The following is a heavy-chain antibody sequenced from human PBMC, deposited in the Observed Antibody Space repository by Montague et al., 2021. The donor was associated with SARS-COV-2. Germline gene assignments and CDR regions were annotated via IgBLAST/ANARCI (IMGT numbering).Heavy chain of an antibody. J-gene: IGHJ6*03. CDR2: IHHGGST. V-gene: IGHV4-34*01. Sequence: SETLFLTCAVHSGSFSTYSWNWIRQPPGKGLEWIGEIHHGGSTNYNPSLKSRVTISADTSKNQFSLKLTSVAAADTAVYYCARLGDGVVPSPILGVGPYYSYNYMDVWGKGTTVTVSS. D-gene: IGHD3-10*01. CDR1: SGSFSTYS. CDR3: ARLGDGVVPSPILGVGPYYSYNYMDV.